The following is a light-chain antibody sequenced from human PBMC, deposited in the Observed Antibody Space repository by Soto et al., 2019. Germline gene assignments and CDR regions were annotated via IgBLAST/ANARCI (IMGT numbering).Light chain of an antibody. CDR2: DAS. V-gene: IGKV1-9*01. Sequence: DVQLDQCPSFLSASVEDRVTVTCRASQGISSYLAWYQQRPGKAPKLLVYDASTLQNGVPSRFSGSVSGTEFNLTISTLQTEDFATYERQQINSFSLTGGGGTKVEIK. CDR1: QGISSY. CDR3: QQINSFSLT. J-gene: IGKJ4*01.